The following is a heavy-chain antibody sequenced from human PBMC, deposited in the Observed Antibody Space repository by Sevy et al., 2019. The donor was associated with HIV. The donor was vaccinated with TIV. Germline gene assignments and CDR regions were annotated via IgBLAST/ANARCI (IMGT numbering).Heavy chain of an antibody. V-gene: IGHV3-48*03. CDR1: GFIFSSNE. J-gene: IGHJ6*02. Sequence: GGSLRLSCAASGFIFSSNEMNWVRQAPGKGLEWVSYIGSSGSPIYYADSVKGRFTISKGNAKNSLYLQMNSLRAEDTAVYYCGRVSDDTNFYGMDVWGQGTTVTVSS. D-gene: IGHD3-22*01. CDR2: IGSSGSPI. CDR3: GRVSDDTNFYGMDV.